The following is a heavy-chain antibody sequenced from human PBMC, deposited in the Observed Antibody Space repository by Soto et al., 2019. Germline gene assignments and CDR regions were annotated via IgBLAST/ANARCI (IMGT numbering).Heavy chain of an antibody. CDR2: IKQDGSEK. CDR1: GFTFSSYW. J-gene: IGHJ4*02. V-gene: IGHV3-7*01. CDR3: ARDIRYSIFDY. Sequence: PGGSLRLSCAASGFTFSSYWMSWVRQAPGKELEWVANIKQDGSEKYYVESVKGRFTTSRDNAKNSLYLQMNSLRAVDTAVYYCARDIRYSIFDYWGQGTLVTVSS. D-gene: IGHD6-13*01.